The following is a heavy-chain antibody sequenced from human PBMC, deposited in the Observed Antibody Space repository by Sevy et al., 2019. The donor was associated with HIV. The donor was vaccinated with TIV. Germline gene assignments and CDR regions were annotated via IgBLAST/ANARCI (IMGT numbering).Heavy chain of an antibody. D-gene: IGHD2-2*01. J-gene: IGHJ4*02. CDR1: GDSVSSNSAA. CDR3: ARNPPSCTSTSRHFDY. CDR2: TYYRSKWYN. V-gene: IGHV6-1*01. Sequence: KQSQTLSLTCAISGDSVSSNSAAWNWIRQSPSRGLEWLGRTYYRSKWYNDYAVSVKSRITINPDTSKNQFSLQLNSVTPEDTAVYYCARNPPSCTSTSRHFDYWGQGTLVTVSS.